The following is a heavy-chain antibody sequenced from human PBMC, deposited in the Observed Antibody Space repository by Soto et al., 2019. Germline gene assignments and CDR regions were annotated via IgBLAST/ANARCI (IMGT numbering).Heavy chain of an antibody. D-gene: IGHD4-4*01. V-gene: IGHV4-59*01. CDR1: GGSISSYY. J-gene: IGHJ5*02. Sequence: SETLSLTCTVSGGSISSYYWSWIRQPPGKGLEWIGYIYYSGSTNYNPSLKSRVTISVDTSKNQFSLKLSSVTAADTAVYYCARVADSFSWFDPWGQGTLVTVS. CDR2: IYYSGST. CDR3: ARVADSFSWFDP.